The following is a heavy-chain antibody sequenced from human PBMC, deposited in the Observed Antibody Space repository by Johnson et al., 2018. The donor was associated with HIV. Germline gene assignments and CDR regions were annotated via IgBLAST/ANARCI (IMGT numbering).Heavy chain of an antibody. J-gene: IGHJ3*02. V-gene: IGHV3-30-3*02. Sequence: QVYLVESGGGVVQPGRSLRLSCAASGFTFSSYAMHWVRQAPGKGLEWVAVISYDGSNKYYADSVKGRFTISRDNAKKSLYLQMNSLRAEDTALYSCAKDRRSWYPFDAFDIWGQGTMVTVSS. CDR3: AKDRRSWYPFDAFDI. CDR2: ISYDGSNK. CDR1: GFTFSSYA. D-gene: IGHD6-13*01.